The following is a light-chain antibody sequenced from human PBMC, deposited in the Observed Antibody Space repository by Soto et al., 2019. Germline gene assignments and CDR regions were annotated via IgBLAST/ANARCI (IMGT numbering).Light chain of an antibody. CDR1: SSDVGGYNY. V-gene: IGLV2-14*01. Sequence: QSVLTQPASVSGSPGQSITISCTGTSSDVGGYNYVSWYQQHPGKAPKLMVYDVSKWPSGISKRFSGSKSGNTASLTISGLQAEDEADYYCSSYASGSAVVFGGGTKVTVL. J-gene: IGLJ2*01. CDR2: DVS. CDR3: SSYASGSAVV.